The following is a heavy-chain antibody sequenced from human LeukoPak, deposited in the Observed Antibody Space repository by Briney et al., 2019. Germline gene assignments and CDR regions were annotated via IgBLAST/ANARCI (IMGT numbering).Heavy chain of an antibody. CDR3: ARRRDYDSGGSYRGDAFDL. V-gene: IGHV5-51*01. CDR2: VYPGDSDS. Sequence: GESLKISCKASGYSFTTYWIGWVRQVPGKGLEWMGIVYPGDSDSKYSPAFHGQVTISADRFISTAYLQWSSLGASDTAIYYCARRRDYDSGGSYRGDAFDLWGQGTTVIVSS. J-gene: IGHJ3*01. D-gene: IGHD3-22*01. CDR1: GYSFTTYW.